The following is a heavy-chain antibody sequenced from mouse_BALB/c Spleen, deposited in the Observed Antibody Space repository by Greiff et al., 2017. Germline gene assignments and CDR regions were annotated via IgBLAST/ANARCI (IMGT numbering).Heavy chain of an antibody. V-gene: IGHV1S34*01. Sequence: LVKTGASVKISCKASGYSFTGYYMHWVKQSHGKSLEWIGYISCYNGATSYNQKFKGKATFTVDTSSSTAYMQFNSLTSEDSAVYYCARGITTVVATRGRYAMDYWGQGTSVTVSS. CDR2: ISCYNGAT. J-gene: IGHJ4*01. CDR3: ARGITTVVATRGRYAMDY. CDR1: GYSFTGYY. D-gene: IGHD1-1*01.